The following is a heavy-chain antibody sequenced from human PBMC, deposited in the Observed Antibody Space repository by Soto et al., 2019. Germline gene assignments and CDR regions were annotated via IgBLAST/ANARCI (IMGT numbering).Heavy chain of an antibody. CDR2: MHYSGSS. V-gene: IGHV4-59*08. J-gene: IGHJ4*02. CDR1: GGSINDYY. CDR3: ARRYWFGESWGFDS. Sequence: SETLSLTCTVSGGSINDYYWSWIRQPPGKGLEWIAYMHYSGSSNYNPSLKSRVTMSVDTSRNQLSLKLNSVTAADTAVYYCARRYWFGESWGFDSWGQGTLVTVSS. D-gene: IGHD3-10*01.